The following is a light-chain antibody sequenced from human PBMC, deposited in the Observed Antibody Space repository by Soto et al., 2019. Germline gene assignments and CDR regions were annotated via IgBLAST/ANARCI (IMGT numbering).Light chain of an antibody. CDR1: SGDVGGYDY. Sequence: QSALTQPPSASGSPGQSVTISCTGTSGDVGGYDYVSWYQQHPGKAPKLMIYEVTKRPLGVPDRFSGSKSGNTASLTVSGLQAEDEADYYCSSYTSKSSLIFGGGTKLTVL. CDR2: EVT. J-gene: IGLJ2*01. CDR3: SSYTSKSSLI. V-gene: IGLV2-8*01.